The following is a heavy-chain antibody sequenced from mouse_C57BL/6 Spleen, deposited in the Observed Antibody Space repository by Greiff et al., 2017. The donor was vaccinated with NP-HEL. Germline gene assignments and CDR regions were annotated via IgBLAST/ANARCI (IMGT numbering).Heavy chain of an antibody. V-gene: IGHV3-6*01. CDR1: GYSITSGYY. CDR2: ISYDGSN. D-gene: IGHD2-14*01. CDR3: ARLSTIGGYFDV. J-gene: IGHJ1*03. Sequence: ESGPGLVKPSQSLSLTCSVTGYSITSGYYWNWIRQFPGNKLEWMGYISYDGSNNYNPSLKNRISITRDTSKNQFFLKLNSVTTEDTATYYCARLSTIGGYFDVWGTGITVTVSS.